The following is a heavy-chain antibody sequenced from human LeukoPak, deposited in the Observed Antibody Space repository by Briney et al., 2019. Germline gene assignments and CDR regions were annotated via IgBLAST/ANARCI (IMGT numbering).Heavy chain of an antibody. CDR3: ARGSAVTGVH. J-gene: IGHJ4*02. D-gene: IGHD1-14*01. Sequence: GESLGLSCADSGFTFSSYWMHWVRQAPGKGLVWISRINSDGSTTNYADSVKGRFTISRDNAKNTLYLQMNSLRAEDTAMYYCARGSAVTGVHWGQGTLVTVSS. CDR2: INSDGSTT. V-gene: IGHV3-74*01. CDR1: GFTFSSYW.